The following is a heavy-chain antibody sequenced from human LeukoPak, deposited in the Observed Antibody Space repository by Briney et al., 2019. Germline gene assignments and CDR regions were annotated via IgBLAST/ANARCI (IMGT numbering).Heavy chain of an antibody. D-gene: IGHD5-18*01. V-gene: IGHV1-46*01. CDR1: GYTFSSFD. CDR2: INPSGGST. Sequence: ASVKVSCKASGYTFSSFDISWVRQAPGQGLEWMGIINPSGGSTSYAQKFQGRVTMTRDTSTSTVYMELSSLRSEDTAVYYCASTVDTAMAVFDDYYYGMDVWGQGTTVTVSS. CDR3: ASTVDTAMAVFDDYYYGMDV. J-gene: IGHJ6*02.